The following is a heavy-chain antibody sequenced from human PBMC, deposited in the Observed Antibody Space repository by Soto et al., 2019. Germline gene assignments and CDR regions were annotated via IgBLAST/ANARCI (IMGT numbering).Heavy chain of an antibody. D-gene: IGHD6-6*01. V-gene: IGHV3-23*01. CDR1: GFTFSSYA. Sequence: PAGSLRLSCAASGFTFSSYAMSWVRQAPGKGLEWVSAISGSGGSTYYADSVKGRLTISRDNSKNTLYLQMNSLRAEDTAVYYCAKSPGIAARPGYWGQGTLVTVSS. CDR2: ISGSGGST. CDR3: AKSPGIAARPGY. J-gene: IGHJ4*02.